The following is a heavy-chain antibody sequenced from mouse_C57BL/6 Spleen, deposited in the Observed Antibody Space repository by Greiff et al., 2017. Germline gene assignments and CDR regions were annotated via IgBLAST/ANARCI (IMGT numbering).Heavy chain of an antibody. CDR3: VRDKARDYGSSYEFAY. Sequence: EVQLVESGGGLVQPKGSLKLSCAASGFTFNTYAMHWVRQAPGKGLEWVARIRSKSSNYATYYADSVKDRFTISRDDSQSMLYLQMNNLKTEDTAMYYCVRDKARDYGSSYEFAYWGQGTLVTVSA. J-gene: IGHJ3*01. D-gene: IGHD1-1*01. CDR1: GFTFNTYA. CDR2: IRSKSSNYAT. V-gene: IGHV10-3*01.